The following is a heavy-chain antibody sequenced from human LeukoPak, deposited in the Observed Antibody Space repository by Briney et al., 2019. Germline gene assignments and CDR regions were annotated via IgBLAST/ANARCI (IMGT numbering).Heavy chain of an antibody. Sequence: SQTLSLTCTVSGGSISSGGYYWSWIRQHPGKGLEWIGYIYYSGSTYYNPSLKSRVTISVDTSKNQFSLKLSSVTAADTAVYYCAREIRGSRSTKGPGIATTWFDPWGKGTTVTVSS. CDR1: GGSISSGGYY. D-gene: IGHD6-13*01. CDR2: IYYSGST. J-gene: IGHJ6*04. V-gene: IGHV4-31*03. CDR3: AREIRGSRSTKGPGIATTWFDP.